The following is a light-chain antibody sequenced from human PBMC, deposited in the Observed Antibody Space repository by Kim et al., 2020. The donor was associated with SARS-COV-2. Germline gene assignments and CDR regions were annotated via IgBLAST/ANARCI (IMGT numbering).Light chain of an antibody. CDR1: QSVSISC. CDR3: HQYGSSPPIT. V-gene: IGKV3-20*01. Sequence: PGEGASPSCRAGQSVSISCLAGYQQQPRHAPRRLIYGAASSATGIPDRCSGSGAGTAFTLTISRLEPEDYAVDYCHQYGSSPPITFGRGTQLEIK. CDR2: GAA. J-gene: IGKJ5*01.